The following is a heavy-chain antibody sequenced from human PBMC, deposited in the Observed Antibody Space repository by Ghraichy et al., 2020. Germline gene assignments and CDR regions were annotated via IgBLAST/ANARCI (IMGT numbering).Heavy chain of an antibody. J-gene: IGHJ6*02. V-gene: IGHV3-9*01. D-gene: IGHD3-22*01. CDR1: GFTFDDYA. Sequence: GGSLRLSCAASGFTFDDYAMHWVRQAPGKGLEWVSGISWNSGSIGYADSVKGRFTISRDNAKNSLYLQMNSLRAEDTALYYCAKDGIDSRSRYYYYGMDVWGQGTTVTVSS. CDR2: ISWNSGSI. CDR3: AKDGIDSRSRYYYYGMDV.